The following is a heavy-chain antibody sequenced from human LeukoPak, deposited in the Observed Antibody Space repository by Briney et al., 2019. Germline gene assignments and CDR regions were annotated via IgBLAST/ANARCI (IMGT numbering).Heavy chain of an antibody. CDR2: IYYSGST. CDR1: GGSISSSSYY. D-gene: IGHD6-19*01. V-gene: IGHV4-39*01. J-gene: IGHJ4*02. CDR3: ARRSSGWYFDY. Sequence: PSETLSLTCTVSGGSISSSSYYWGWIRQPPGKGLEWIGSIYYSGSTHYNPSLKSRVTISVDTSKNQFSLKLSSVTAADTAVYYCARRSSGWYFDYWGQGTLVTVSS.